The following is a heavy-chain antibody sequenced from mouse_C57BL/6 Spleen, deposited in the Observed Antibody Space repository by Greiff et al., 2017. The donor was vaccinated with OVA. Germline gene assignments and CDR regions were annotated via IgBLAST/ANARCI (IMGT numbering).Heavy chain of an antibody. CDR3: ARSGLYLYYFDY. J-gene: IGHJ2*01. V-gene: IGHV1-54*01. CDR1: GYAFTNYL. Sequence: VQLQESGAELVRPGTSVKVSCKASGYAFTNYLIEWVKQRPGQGLEWIGVINPGSGGTNYNEKLKGKATLTADKSSSTAYMQLSSLTSEDSAVYFCARSGLYLYYFDYWGQGTTLTVSS. CDR2: INPGSGGT. D-gene: IGHD2-1*01.